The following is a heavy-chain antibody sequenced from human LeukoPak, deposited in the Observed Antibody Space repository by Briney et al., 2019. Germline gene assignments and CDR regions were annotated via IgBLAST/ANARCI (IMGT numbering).Heavy chain of an antibody. CDR2: ISAYNGNT. V-gene: IGHV1-18*01. Sequence: VASVRVSCKASGYTFTSYGISWVRQAPGQVLEWMGWISAYNGNTNYAQKLQGRVTMTTDTSTSTAYMELRSLRSDDTAVYYCARDIPHYFRGSVYWGQGTLVTVSS. CDR1: GYTFTSYG. CDR3: ARDIPHYFRGSVY. D-gene: IGHD2/OR15-2a*01. J-gene: IGHJ4*02.